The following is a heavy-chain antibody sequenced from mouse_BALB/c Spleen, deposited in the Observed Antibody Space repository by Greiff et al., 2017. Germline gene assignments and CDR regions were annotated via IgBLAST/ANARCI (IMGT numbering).Heavy chain of an antibody. V-gene: IGHV1-63*02. J-gene: IGHJ3*01. CDR1: GYTFTNYW. Sequence: QVQLQQSGAELVRPGTSVKISCKASGYTFTNYWLGWVKQRPGHGLEWIGDIYPGGGYTNYNEKFKGKATLTADTSSSTAYMQLSSLTSEDSAVYFCARDYYRYDGFAYWGQGTLVTVSA. CDR3: ARDYYRYDGFAY. CDR2: IYPGGGYT. D-gene: IGHD2-14*01.